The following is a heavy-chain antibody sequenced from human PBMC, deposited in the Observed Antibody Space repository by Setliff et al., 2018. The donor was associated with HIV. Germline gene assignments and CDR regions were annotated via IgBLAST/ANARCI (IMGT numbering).Heavy chain of an antibody. D-gene: IGHD3-9*01. CDR3: ARGADILTGYYALDY. J-gene: IGHJ4*02. CDR1: GGSFSGYY. Sequence: SETLSLTCAVYGGSFSGYYWNWIRQPPGKGLEWIGEINHRGSTNYNPSLKSRVTISVDTSKNQFSLKLSSVTAADTAVYYCARGADILTGYYALDYWGQGTLVTVSS. V-gene: IGHV4-34*01. CDR2: INHRGST.